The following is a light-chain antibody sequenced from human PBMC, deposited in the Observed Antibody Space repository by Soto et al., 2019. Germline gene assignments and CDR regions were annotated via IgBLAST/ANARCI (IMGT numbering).Light chain of an antibody. CDR3: QQYGSSPLT. Sequence: EIVLTQSTGTLSLSPGERATLSCRASQSVSSSYLAWYQQKPGQAPRLLIYGASSRATGIPDRFSGSGSGTDFTLTISRLEPEDCAVYYCQQYGSSPLTFGGGTKVEIK. V-gene: IGKV3-20*01. CDR1: QSVSSSY. J-gene: IGKJ4*01. CDR2: GAS.